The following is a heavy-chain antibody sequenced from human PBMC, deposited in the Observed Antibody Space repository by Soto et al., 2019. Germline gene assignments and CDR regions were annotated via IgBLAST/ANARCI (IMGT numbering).Heavy chain of an antibody. CDR3: ARDQDDTPYYYGMDV. J-gene: IGHJ6*02. D-gene: IGHD3-22*01. V-gene: IGHV3-30-3*01. CDR2: ISYDGSNK. CDR1: GFTFSSYA. Sequence: QVPLVESGGGVVQPGRSLRLSCAASGFTFSSYAMHWVRQAPGKGLEWVAVISYDGSNKYYADSVKGRFTISRDNSKNTLYLQMNSLRAEDTAVYYCARDQDDTPYYYGMDVWGQGTTVTVSS.